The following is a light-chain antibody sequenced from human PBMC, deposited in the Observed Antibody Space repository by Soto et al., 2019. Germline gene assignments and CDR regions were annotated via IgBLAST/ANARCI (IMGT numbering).Light chain of an antibody. CDR3: QTWGTGMV. V-gene: IGLV4-69*01. CDR2: LNNDGSH. CDR1: SRHTSYA. Sequence: QPVLTQSPSASASLGASVKLTCTLSSRHTSYAIAGHQQQPDKGPRYLMKLNNDGSHIKGDGIPDRFSGSTSGAERYLTISSLQSDDEADYYCQTWGTGMVFGGGTKLTVL. J-gene: IGLJ3*02.